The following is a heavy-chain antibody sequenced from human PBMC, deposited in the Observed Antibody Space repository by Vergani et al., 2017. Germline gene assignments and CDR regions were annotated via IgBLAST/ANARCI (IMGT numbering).Heavy chain of an antibody. D-gene: IGHD1-26*01. CDR3: AKGGVGADTRYYYMDV. J-gene: IGHJ6*03. V-gene: IGHV4-38-2*01. CDR2: IFHSGTT. CDR1: GYSISSGYY. Sequence: QVQLQESGPGLVKPSETLSLTCGVSGYSISSGYYWGWVRQSPEKGLEWIGSIFHSGTTYYNPSLKSRVIISVDTSKNQFSLKLTSVTAADTAVYYCAKGGVGADTRYYYMDVWGKGTTVTVSS.